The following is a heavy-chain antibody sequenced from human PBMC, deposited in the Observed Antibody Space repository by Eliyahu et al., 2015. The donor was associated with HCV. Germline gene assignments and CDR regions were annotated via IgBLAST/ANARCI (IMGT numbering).Heavy chain of an antibody. CDR1: XYTXISYT. D-gene: IGHD4-11*01. Sequence: QVQLVQSGTEVKKPGASVTVSXKSSXYTXISYTITWVRXAPGQGLECMGWVNIYNGYTKYAQNLQDRVTMSTDRFTSTAYMELRNLRFNDTAVYYCARGRARGRIQLSSGMDVWGQGTTVTVSS. CDR2: VNIYNGYT. CDR3: ARGRARGRIQLSSGMDV. J-gene: IGHJ6*02. V-gene: IGHV1-18*01.